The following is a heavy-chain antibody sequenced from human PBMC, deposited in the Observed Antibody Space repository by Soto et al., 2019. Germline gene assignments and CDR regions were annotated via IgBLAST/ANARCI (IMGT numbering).Heavy chain of an antibody. CDR2: ISGSGGGT. V-gene: IGHV3-23*01. Sequence: XGSLRLNFAASGFTFSSYAMSWVRQAPGKGLEWVSTISGSGGGTYYADSMKGRFTISRDNSKNTLYLQMYSLRVEDTAVYYCARESDQWGQGTLVTVYS. CDR1: GFTFSSYA. J-gene: IGHJ4*02. CDR3: ARESDQ.